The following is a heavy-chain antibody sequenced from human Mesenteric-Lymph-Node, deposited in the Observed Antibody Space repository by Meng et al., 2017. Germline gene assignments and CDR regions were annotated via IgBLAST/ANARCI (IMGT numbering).Heavy chain of an antibody. D-gene: IGHD3-10*01. CDR1: GGSFSGYY. CDR2: ISGSGGST. V-gene: IGHV3-23*01. CDR3: AKDGDKLRGSGVYYFDY. Sequence: LSLTCAVYGGSFSGYYWSWVRQAPGKGLEWVSAISGSGGSTYYADSVKGRFTISRDSSKNTLYLQMNSLRAEDTAVYYCAKDGDKLRGSGVYYFDYWGQGTLVTVSS. J-gene: IGHJ4*02.